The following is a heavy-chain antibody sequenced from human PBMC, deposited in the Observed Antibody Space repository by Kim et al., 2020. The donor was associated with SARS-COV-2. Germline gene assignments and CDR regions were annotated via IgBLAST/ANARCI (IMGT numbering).Heavy chain of an antibody. CDR1: GFNFGSFD. Sequence: GGSLRLSCVASGFNFGSFDMSWVRQPPGKGLKCVSVIKGHDDSTYYAESVRGRFTVSRDSARNTLYLQMSSLRSDDTAIYYCVKGAWLDYWGPGTLVTVSS. CDR2: IKGHDDST. V-gene: IGHV3-23*01. D-gene: IGHD5-12*01. CDR3: VKGAWLDY. J-gene: IGHJ4*02.